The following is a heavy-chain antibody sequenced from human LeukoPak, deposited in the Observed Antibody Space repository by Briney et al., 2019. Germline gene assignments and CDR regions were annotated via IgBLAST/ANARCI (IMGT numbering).Heavy chain of an antibody. CDR3: ATKAGGSHFDL. CDR1: EYTFSNLW. V-gene: IGHV5-51*01. J-gene: IGHJ4*02. D-gene: IGHD1-26*01. CDR2: VNPGDSVV. Sequence: GESLKISCSGSEYTFSNLWIAWVRQTPGRGLEWMGLVNPGDSVVRYSPSLQGQFTISADKSINTAYLQWSSLKASDTAIYYCATKAGGSHFDLWGRGTHVTVSS.